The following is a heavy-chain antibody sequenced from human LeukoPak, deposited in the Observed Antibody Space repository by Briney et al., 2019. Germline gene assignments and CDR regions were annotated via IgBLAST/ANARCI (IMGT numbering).Heavy chain of an antibody. D-gene: IGHD3-22*01. J-gene: IGHJ1*01. CDR2: INPNSGGT. CDR3: ARAHYDSSDFEYFQH. V-gene: IGHV1-2*02. Sequence: ASVKVSCKAAGYTFTDYYMHWVRQAPGQGLEWIGWINPNSGGTNSAQKFQGRVTMTSDTSISTAYMELSRLRSDDTAVFFCARAHYDSSDFEYFQHWGQGTLVTVSS. CDR1: GYTFTDYY.